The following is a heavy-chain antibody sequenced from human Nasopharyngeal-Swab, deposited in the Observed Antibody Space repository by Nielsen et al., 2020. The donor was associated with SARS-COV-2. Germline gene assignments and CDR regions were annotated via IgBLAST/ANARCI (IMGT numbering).Heavy chain of an antibody. V-gene: IGHV4-34*01. CDR1: GGSFSGYY. CDR3: ARGSPTVDY. Sequence: SETLSLTCAVYGGSFSGYYWSWIRQPPGKGLEWIGEINHSGGTNYNPSLKSRVTISVDTSKNQFSLKLSSVTAADTAVYYCARGSPTVDYWGQGTLVTVSS. J-gene: IGHJ4*02. CDR2: INHSGGT.